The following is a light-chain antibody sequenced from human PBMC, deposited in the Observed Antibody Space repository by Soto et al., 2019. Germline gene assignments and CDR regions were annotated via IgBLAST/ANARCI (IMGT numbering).Light chain of an antibody. CDR3: QQSDSLPIT. CDR2: GAS. V-gene: IGKV1-33*01. Sequence: DIQMTQSPSSLSASVGDRVTITCRASQDISNYLNWYQQRPGKAPKLLIYGASNLERGVPSRFSGTRSGTHFTFAITRLLTDDVATYYGQQSDSLPITFGQGTRLEIK. CDR1: QDISNY. J-gene: IGKJ5*01.